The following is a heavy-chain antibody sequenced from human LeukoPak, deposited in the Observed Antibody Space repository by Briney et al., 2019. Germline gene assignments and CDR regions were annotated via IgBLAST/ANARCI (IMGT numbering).Heavy chain of an antibody. D-gene: IGHD2-2*01. CDR2: IYSGGST. J-gene: IGHJ4*02. CDR3: ARNLPAAMFGFDY. Sequence: GGSLRLSCAASGFTVSSNYMSWVRQAPGKGLEWVSVIYSGGSTYYADSVKGRFTISRDNSKNTLYLQMNSLRAKDTAVYYCARNLPAAMFGFDYWGQGTLVTVSS. V-gene: IGHV3-53*01. CDR1: GFTVSSNY.